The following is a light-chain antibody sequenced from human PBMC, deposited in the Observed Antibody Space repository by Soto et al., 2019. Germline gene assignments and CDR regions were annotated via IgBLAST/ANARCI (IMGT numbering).Light chain of an antibody. Sequence: QSAPTQPASVSASPGQSITISCTGTSSEVGGYNYASWYQQHPGKAPKLMIYDVSNRPSGVSNRFSGSKSGNTASLTISGLQAEDEADYYCSSYTSSSTLEVFGTGTKVTVL. CDR1: SSEVGGYNY. V-gene: IGLV2-14*01. CDR3: SSYTSSSTLEV. J-gene: IGLJ1*01. CDR2: DVS.